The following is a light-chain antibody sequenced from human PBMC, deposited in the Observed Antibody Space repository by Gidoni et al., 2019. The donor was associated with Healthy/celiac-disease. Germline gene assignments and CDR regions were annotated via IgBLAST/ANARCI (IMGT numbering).Light chain of an antibody. CDR3: QQYNNWPPHT. CDR2: GAS. CDR1: QIVSSN. J-gene: IGKJ2*01. V-gene: IGKV3-15*01. Sequence: LSVSPGERATLSCRASQIVSSNLAWYQQKPGQAPRLLIYGASTRATGIPARFSGSGSGTEFTLTISSLQSEDLAVYYCQQYNNWPPHTFGQGTKLETK.